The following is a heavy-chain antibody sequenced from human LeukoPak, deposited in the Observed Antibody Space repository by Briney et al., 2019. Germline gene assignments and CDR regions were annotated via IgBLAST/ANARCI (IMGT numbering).Heavy chain of an antibody. CDR1: GFTFDDYA. V-gene: IGHV3-9*03. Sequence: GRSLRLSCAASGFTFDDYAMHWVRQAPGKGLEWVSGISWNSGSIGYADSVKGRFTISRDNAKNSLYLQMNSLRAEDMALYYCAKANDYDFWSGYDYWGQGTLVTVFS. CDR3: AKANDYDFWSGYDY. CDR2: ISWNSGSI. J-gene: IGHJ4*02. D-gene: IGHD3-3*01.